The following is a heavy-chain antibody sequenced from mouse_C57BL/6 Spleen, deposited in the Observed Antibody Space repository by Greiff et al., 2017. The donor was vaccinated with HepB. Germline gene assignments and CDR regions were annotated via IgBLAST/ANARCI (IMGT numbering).Heavy chain of an antibody. J-gene: IGHJ4*01. D-gene: IGHD1-1*01. Sequence: VQLQQSGPELVKPGASVKISCKASGYAFSSSWMNWVKQRPGKGLEWIGRIYPGDGDTNYNGKFKGKATLTADKSSSTAYMQLSSLTSEDSAVYFCARTTVPYYYAMDYWGQGTSVTVSS. V-gene: IGHV1-82*01. CDR3: ARTTVPYYYAMDY. CDR2: IYPGDGDT. CDR1: GYAFSSSW.